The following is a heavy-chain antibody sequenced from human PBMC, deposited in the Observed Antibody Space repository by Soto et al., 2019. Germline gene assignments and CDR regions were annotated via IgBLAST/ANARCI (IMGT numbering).Heavy chain of an antibody. V-gene: IGHV3-23*01. CDR1: GFTFSSYA. J-gene: IGHJ4*02. CDR2: ISGSGGST. D-gene: IGHD3-3*01. Sequence: EVQLLESGGGLVQPGGSLRLSCAASGFTFSSYAMSWVRQAPGKGLEWVSAISGSGGSTYYADSVKGRFTVSRDNSKNTVYLQMNSLRVEDTAVYYCAKDRGVLRSPADYWGQGTLVSVSS. CDR3: AKDRGVLRSPADY.